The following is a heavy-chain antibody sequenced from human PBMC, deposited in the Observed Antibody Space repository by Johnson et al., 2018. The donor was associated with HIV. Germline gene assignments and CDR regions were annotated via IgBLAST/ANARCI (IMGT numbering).Heavy chain of an antibody. V-gene: IGHV3-7*01. Sequence: VQLVESGGGVVQPGRSLRLSCAASGFTFSSYAMHWVRQAPGKGLEWVANIKQDGSEKYYVDSVKGRFTISRDNAKNTLYLQMNSLRAEDTAIYYCARDRLGAARPNAFDIWGQGTMVTVSS. CDR3: ARDRLGAARPNAFDI. J-gene: IGHJ3*02. CDR2: IKQDGSEK. D-gene: IGHD2-15*01. CDR1: GFTFSSYA.